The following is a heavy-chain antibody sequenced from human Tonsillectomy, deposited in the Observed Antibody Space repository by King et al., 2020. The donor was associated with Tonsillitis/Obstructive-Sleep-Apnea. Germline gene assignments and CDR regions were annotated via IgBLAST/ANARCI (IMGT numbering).Heavy chain of an antibody. Sequence: VQLVESGGGLVQPGGSLRLSCAASGFTFSSYAMSWVRQAPGKGLEWVSAISGSGGSTCCADSVKGRFTISRDNSKNTLYLQMNSLRAEDTAVYYCAKDSPRITMVRGVKDFDYWGQGTLVTVSS. V-gene: IGHV3-23*04. D-gene: IGHD3-10*01. CDR3: AKDSPRITMVRGVKDFDY. CDR1: GFTFSSYA. J-gene: IGHJ4*02. CDR2: ISGSGGST.